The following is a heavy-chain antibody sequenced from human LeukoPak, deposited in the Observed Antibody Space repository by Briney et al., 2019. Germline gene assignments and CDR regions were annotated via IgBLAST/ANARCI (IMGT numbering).Heavy chain of an antibody. Sequence: PGGSLRLSCAASGFTFSNYAMRWVRQAPGKGMEWVSAIGGSANSTHYAASVKGRFTISRNNSKNTLYLQMNSLRAEDTAVYYCAKDPGGGLLTDYWGQGTLVTVSS. CDR1: GFTFSNYA. V-gene: IGHV3-23*01. J-gene: IGHJ4*02. CDR2: IGGSANST. D-gene: IGHD3-9*01. CDR3: AKDPGGGLLTDY.